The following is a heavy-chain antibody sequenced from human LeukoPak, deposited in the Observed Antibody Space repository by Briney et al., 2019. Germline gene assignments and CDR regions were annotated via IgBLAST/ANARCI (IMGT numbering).Heavy chain of an antibody. V-gene: IGHV3-21*01. Sequence: GGSLRLSCAASRFTFSSYTMNWVRQAPGKGLEWVSSITGSSGYIYYSDSVKGRFTISRDNAKNSLYLQVNSLRAEDTAVYYCARGSVGFDIWGQGTMVTVPS. CDR2: ITGSSGYI. CDR1: RFTFSSYT. CDR3: ARGSVGFDI. J-gene: IGHJ3*02. D-gene: IGHD1-26*01.